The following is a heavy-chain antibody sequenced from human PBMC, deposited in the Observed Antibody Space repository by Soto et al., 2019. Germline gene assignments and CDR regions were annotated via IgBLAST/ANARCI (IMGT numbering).Heavy chain of an antibody. V-gene: IGHV3-33*08. J-gene: IGHJ4*02. CDR1: GFTFSSYA. CDR2: IWYDGSNK. CDR3: ATDPLRWGEEAVASFDY. Sequence: PGGSLRLSCAASGFTFSSYAMSWVRQAPGKGLEWVAVIWYDGSNKYYADSVKGRFTISRDNSKNTLYLQMNSLRAEDTAVYYCATDPLRWGEEAVASFDYWGQGTLVSVSS. D-gene: IGHD6-19*01.